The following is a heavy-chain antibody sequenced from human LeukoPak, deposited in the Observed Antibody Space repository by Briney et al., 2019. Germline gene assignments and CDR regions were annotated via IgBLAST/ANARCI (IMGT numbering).Heavy chain of an antibody. D-gene: IGHD5-24*01. CDR1: GFTFTSYG. J-gene: IGHJ4*02. V-gene: IGHV3-21*06. CDR2: ISNTGGYI. CDR3: TRVGYIDEGIDY. Sequence: PGGSLRLSCAASGFTFTSYGMNWVRQAPGKGLEWVSSISNTGGYIYYADSVKGRFTISRDNAKNSLYLQMNSLRAEDTAIYYCTRVGYIDEGIDYWGQGTLVTVSS.